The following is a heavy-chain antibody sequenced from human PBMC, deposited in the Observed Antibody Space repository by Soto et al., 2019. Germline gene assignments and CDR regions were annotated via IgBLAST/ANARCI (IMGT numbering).Heavy chain of an antibody. CDR2: IYHSGST. Sequence: PSETLSLTCAVSGGSISSSNWWSWVRQPPGKGLEWIGEIYHSGSTNYNPSLKSRVTISVDKSKNQFSLKLSSVTAADTAVYYCERQAEADTSYGMDVWGQGTTATVSS. CDR3: ERQAEADTSYGMDV. J-gene: IGHJ6*02. CDR1: GGSISSSNW. D-gene: IGHD2-15*01. V-gene: IGHV4-4*02.